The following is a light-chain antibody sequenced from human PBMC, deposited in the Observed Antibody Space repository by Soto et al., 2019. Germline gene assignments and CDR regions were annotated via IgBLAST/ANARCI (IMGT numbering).Light chain of an antibody. CDR3: HLYHCYSAPL. CDR2: KAS. J-gene: IGKJ4*01. V-gene: IGKV1-5*03. Sequence: DIQMTQSPSTLSASVGDRVTITCRASQSISSWLAWYQQKPGKAPKLLIYKASTLESGVPSRFSGSGSGTVFKLSISSVQPDDFAACSCHLYHCYSAPLVGGGTQVEIK. CDR1: QSISSW.